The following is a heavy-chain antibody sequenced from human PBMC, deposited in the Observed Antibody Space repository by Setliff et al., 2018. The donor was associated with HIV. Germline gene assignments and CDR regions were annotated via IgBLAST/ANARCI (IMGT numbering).Heavy chain of an antibody. Sequence: SETLSLTCTVSGGSLSNSNYYWRWIRQPPGKGLEWVGSIYYIGTTYYNPSIKSRVTISIDTSKNDFSLKLTSVTAADTAMYYCASLASTRDWYFDLWGRGTLVTVSS. J-gene: IGHJ2*01. D-gene: IGHD3-16*01. V-gene: IGHV4-39*02. CDR1: GGSLSNSNYY. CDR2: IYYIGTT. CDR3: ASLASTRDWYFDL.